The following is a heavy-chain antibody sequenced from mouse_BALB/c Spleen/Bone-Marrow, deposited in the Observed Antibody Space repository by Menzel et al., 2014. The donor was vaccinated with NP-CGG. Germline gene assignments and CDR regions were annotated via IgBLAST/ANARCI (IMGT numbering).Heavy chain of an antibody. Sequence: EVQGVESGGGLVQPGGSLKLSCAASGFTFSDYGMFWVRQTPDKRLELVATINSDGGSTYYPDSVKGRFTIYRDTAKNTLYLQMSSLKSEETAMYYCVRGNYGNYVDYFDFWGQGTTLTVSS. CDR2: INSDGGST. D-gene: IGHD2-1*01. CDR1: GFTFSDYG. CDR3: VRGNYGNYVDYFDF. V-gene: IGHV5-6-3*01. J-gene: IGHJ2*01.